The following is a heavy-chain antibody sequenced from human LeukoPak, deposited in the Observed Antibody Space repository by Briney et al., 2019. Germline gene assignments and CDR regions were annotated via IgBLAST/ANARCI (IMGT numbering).Heavy chain of an antibody. CDR3: ARQNGVGATWY. CDR1: GGSISSYY. V-gene: IGHV4-59*08. CDR2: IYYSGST. J-gene: IGHJ4*02. Sequence: SETLSLTCTVSGGSISSYYWSWIRQPPGKGLEWIGYIYYSGSTNYNPSLKSRVIISVDTSKNQFSLKLSSVTAADTAVYYCARQNGVGATWYWGQGTLVTVSS. D-gene: IGHD1-26*01.